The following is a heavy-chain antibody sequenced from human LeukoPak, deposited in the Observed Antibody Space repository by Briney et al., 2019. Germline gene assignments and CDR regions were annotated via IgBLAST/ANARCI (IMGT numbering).Heavy chain of an antibody. Sequence: GGSLRLSCAASGFTVSSNYMSWVRQAPGEGLEWVSVIYSGGSTYYADSVKGRFIISRDNSKNTLYLQMNSRSAEDTAVYYCARERVDILPGYHPHWGQGTLVTVSS. V-gene: IGHV3-66*02. J-gene: IGHJ4*02. CDR1: GFTVSSNY. CDR3: ARERVDILPGYHPH. D-gene: IGHD3-9*01. CDR2: IYSGGST.